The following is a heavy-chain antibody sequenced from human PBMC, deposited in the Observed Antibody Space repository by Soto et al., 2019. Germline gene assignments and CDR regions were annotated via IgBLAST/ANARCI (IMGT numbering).Heavy chain of an antibody. CDR2: ISYDGNNK. J-gene: IGHJ4*02. CDR1: GFTLTSCG. CDR3: AKDRRPHEYCSGGTCYNGFAY. Sequence: PGGSLRLSCAASGFTLTSCGMHWVRQAPGKGLEWVAVISYDGNNKYYADSVKGRFTISRDKSKNRLYLQMNSLRAEDTAVYYCAKDRRPHEYCSGGTCYNGFAYWGQGTLVTVSS. D-gene: IGHD2-15*01. V-gene: IGHV3-30*18.